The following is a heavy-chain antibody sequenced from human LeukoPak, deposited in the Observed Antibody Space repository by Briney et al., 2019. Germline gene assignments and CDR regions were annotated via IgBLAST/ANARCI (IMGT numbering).Heavy chain of an antibody. CDR2: ISYDGSNK. CDR3: AKDGGFSSSWYGYFDS. V-gene: IGHV3-30*18. J-gene: IGHJ4*02. CDR1: GFTFSSFG. Sequence: GGSLRLSCAASGFTFSSFGIHWVRQAPGKGLEWVAVISYDGSNKYYADSVKGRFTISRDNSDNTLYLQMNSLRAEDTAVYYCAKDGGFSSSWYGYFDSWGQGTLVTVSS. D-gene: IGHD6-13*01.